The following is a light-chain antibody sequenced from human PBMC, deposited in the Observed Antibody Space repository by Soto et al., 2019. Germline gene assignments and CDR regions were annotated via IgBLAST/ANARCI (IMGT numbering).Light chain of an antibody. J-gene: IGLJ1*01. V-gene: IGLV2-14*01. Sequence: QSALIQPASVSGSPGQSITISCTGTSSDVGGSNYVSWYQHHPHRAPKLLIFEVSYRPSGVSNRFSGSKSGNTASLIISGLQAEDEADYYCSSYTSSNTLEVFGIGTKVTVL. CDR1: SSDVGGSNY. CDR2: EVS. CDR3: SSYTSSNTLEV.